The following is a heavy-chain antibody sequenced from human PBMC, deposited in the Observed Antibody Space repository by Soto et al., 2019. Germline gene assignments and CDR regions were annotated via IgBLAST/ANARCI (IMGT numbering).Heavy chain of an antibody. CDR3: ATDITYGPAREDP. D-gene: IGHD3-10*01. J-gene: IGHJ5*02. CDR2: YNPEEGET. Sequence: QVQLVQSGAEGTKPGASVKVSCKVSGYPFTELSMHWVRQAPGKGLEWLGGYNPEEGETMSAQKYQGRLTMTEERSTDTAYMELRSVRSEDPDRYYCATDITYGPAREDPWGQGTLVTVSS. CDR1: GYPFTELS. V-gene: IGHV1-24*01.